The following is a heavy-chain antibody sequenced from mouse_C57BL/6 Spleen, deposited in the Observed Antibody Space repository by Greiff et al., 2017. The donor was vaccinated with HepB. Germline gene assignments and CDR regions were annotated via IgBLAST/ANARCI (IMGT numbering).Heavy chain of an antibody. CDR2: ISSKSSNYAT. D-gene: IGHD1-1*01. Sequence: EVQLVESGGGLVQPKGSLKLSCAASGFTFNTYAMHWVRQAPGKGLEWVARISSKSSNYATYYADSVKDRFTISRDDSQSMLYLQMNNLKTEDTAMYYCVRDQYDGSSYSWFAYWGQGTLVTVSA. J-gene: IGHJ3*01. CDR1: GFTFNTYA. V-gene: IGHV10-3*01. CDR3: VRDQYDGSSYSWFAY.